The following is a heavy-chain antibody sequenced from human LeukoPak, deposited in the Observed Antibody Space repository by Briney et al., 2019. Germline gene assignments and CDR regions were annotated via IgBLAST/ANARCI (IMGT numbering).Heavy chain of an antibody. CDR1: GFTFGDFA. CDR3: ARVRTAMEIGAY. J-gene: IGHJ4*02. D-gene: IGHD5-18*01. Sequence: GGSLRLSCAASGFTFGDFAMHWVRQAPGKGLEWVSLIREDGDTYYGDSVKGRFTVSRDNSKNSLYLQMNSLRTEDTGLYYCARVRTAMEIGAYWGQGTLVTVSS. V-gene: IGHV3-43*02. CDR2: IREDGDT.